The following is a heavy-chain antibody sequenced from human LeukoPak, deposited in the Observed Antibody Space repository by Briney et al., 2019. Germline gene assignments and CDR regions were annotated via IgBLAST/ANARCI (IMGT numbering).Heavy chain of an antibody. J-gene: IGHJ4*02. V-gene: IGHV4-34*01. CDR1: GGSFSGYY. CDR2: INHSGST. CDR3: ARGRWGCSSTSCYTDFDY. Sequence: SETLSLTCAVYGGSFSGYYWSWIRQPPGKGLEWIGEINHSGSTNYNPSLKSRVTISVDTSKNQFSLKLSSVTAADTAVYYCARGRWGCSSTSCYTDFDYWGQGTLVTVSS. D-gene: IGHD2-2*02.